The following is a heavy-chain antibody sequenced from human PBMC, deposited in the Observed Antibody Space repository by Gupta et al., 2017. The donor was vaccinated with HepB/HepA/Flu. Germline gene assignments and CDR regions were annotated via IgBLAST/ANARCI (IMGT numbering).Heavy chain of an antibody. V-gene: IGHV3-9*03. J-gene: IGHJ4*01. CDR1: GFTFDDYA. CDR3: VRSVGLAVAGTCYFDY. Sequence: EVQLVESGGTLVQPGRSLRLPCAASGFTFDDYAMHWVRQTPGKGLEWVSGTSWNSGTIGYADSVKGRFTISRDNAKNSRYLQMNSLRAEELALYYCVRSVGLAVAGTCYFDYWGHGTMVTVSS. D-gene: IGHD6-19*01. CDR2: TSWNSGTI.